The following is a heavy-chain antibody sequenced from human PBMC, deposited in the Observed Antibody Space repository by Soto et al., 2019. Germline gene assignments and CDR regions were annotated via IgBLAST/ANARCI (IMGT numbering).Heavy chain of an antibody. CDR1: GYTFTSYA. CDR2: INAGNGNT. V-gene: IGHV1-3*01. D-gene: IGHD6-19*01. Sequence: GASVKVSCKASGYTFTSYAMHWVRQAPGQRLEWMGWINAGNGNTKYSQKFQGRVTITRDTSASTAYMELSSLRSEDTAVYYCARENGRLLNSGWYTPLDAFDIWGQGTMVTVSS. CDR3: ARENGRLLNSGWYTPLDAFDI. J-gene: IGHJ3*02.